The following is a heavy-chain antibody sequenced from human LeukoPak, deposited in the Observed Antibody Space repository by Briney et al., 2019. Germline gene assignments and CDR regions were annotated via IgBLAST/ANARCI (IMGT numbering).Heavy chain of an antibody. CDR3: ARVVDYYDSSGPRGWDAFDI. D-gene: IGHD3-22*01. CDR1: GYSFTSYW. CDR2: IYPGDSDT. V-gene: IGHV5-51*01. J-gene: IGHJ3*02. Sequence: GESLQISCKGSGYSFTSYWIGWVRQMPGKGLEWMGIIYPGDSDTRYSPSFQGQVTISADKSISTAYLQWSSLKAEDTAVYYCARVVDYYDSSGPRGWDAFDIWGQGTMVTVSS.